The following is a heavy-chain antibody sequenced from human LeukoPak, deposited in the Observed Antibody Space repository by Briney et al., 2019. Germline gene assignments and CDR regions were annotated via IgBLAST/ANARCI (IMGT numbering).Heavy chain of an antibody. V-gene: IGHV3-64*01. CDR1: GFTFSTYA. CDR3: ARDRAGVGDY. D-gene: IGHD2-8*01. Sequence: GGSLRLSCAASGFTFSTYAMHWVRQAPGKGLEFVSSITSDGDNTYYANSVKGRFTIFRDHSKHTLYLQMGSLRPEDMAVYYCARDRAGVGDYWGQGTLVTVSS. CDR2: ITSDGDNT. J-gene: IGHJ4*02.